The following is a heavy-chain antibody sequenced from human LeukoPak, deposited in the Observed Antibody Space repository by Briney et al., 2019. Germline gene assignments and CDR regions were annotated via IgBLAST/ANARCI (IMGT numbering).Heavy chain of an antibody. V-gene: IGHV3-21*04. J-gene: IGHJ3*02. Sequence: GGSLRLSCAASGFTFSSYSMNWVRQAPGKGLEWVSSISSSSSYIYYADSVKGRFTISRDNAKNSLYLQMNSLRAEDTAVYYCAREYSSSWTIPGGAFDIWGQGTMVTVSS. CDR1: GFTFSSYS. D-gene: IGHD6-13*01. CDR3: AREYSSSWTIPGGAFDI. CDR2: ISSSSSYI.